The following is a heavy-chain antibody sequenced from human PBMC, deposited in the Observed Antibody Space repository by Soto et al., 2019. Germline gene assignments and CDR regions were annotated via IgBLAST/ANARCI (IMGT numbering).Heavy chain of an antibody. J-gene: IGHJ4*02. V-gene: IGHV4-34*02. CDR2: INHSRST. Sequence: QVQLQQWGAGLLKPSETLSLTCAVYGESFSGYYWSWIRQPPGKGLEWIGEINHSRSTNYNPSLKSRVTMSVDTSKNQFSLKLSSVTAADTAMYYCAGNIVATISSFDYWGQGTLVTVSS. CDR1: GESFSGYY. CDR3: AGNIVATISSFDY. D-gene: IGHD5-12*01.